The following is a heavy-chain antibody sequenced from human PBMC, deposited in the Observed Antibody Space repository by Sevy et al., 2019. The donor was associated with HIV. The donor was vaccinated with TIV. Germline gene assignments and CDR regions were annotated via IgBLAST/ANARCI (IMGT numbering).Heavy chain of an antibody. J-gene: IGHJ4*02. D-gene: IGHD3-22*01. CDR1: GFTFSSYD. V-gene: IGHV3-13*01. CDR3: AGGVVIGTTFDY. Sequence: GGSLRLSCAASGFTFSSYDMHWVRQATGKGLEWVSAIGTAGDTYYPGSVKGRFTISRDNAKNSLYLQMNSLRAEDTAVYYCAGGVVIGTTFDYWGQGTLVTVSS. CDR2: IGTAGDT.